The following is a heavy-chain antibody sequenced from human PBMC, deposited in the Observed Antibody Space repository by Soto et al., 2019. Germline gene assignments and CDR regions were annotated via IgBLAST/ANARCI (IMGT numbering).Heavy chain of an antibody. CDR2: ISAYNGDT. Sequence: ASVKVSCKASGYTFTSYGITWVRQAPGQDLEWMGWISAYNGDTNYAPRLQGRVTMTTDTSTSTVYMELKNLKSDDTAVYYCARSARVWGSYRYSFGYWGQGTLVTVSS. CDR3: ARSARVWGSYRYSFGY. V-gene: IGHV1-18*04. J-gene: IGHJ4*02. D-gene: IGHD3-16*02. CDR1: GYTFTSYG.